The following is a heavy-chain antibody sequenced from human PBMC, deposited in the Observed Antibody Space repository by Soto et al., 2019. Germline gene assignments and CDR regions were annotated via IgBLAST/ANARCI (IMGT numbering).Heavy chain of an antibody. CDR2: IYSSGSP. D-gene: IGHD3-10*01. CDR1: GGSISGYY. Sequence: QVQLHESGPGLVKPSETLSLTCAVSGGSISGYYWSWIRQPPGKGLEWIGYIYSSGSPNYSPSLKSRVTISVDTSKNQYSMRLSSVPGAKTAVYYCARLGGSGSYYVFDIWGQGTMVTVSS. V-gene: IGHV4-59*08. CDR3: ARLGGSGSYYVFDI. J-gene: IGHJ3*02.